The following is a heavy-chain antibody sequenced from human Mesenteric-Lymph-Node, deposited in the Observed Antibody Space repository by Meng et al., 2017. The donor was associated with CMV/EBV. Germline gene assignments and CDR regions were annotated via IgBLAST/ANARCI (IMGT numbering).Heavy chain of an antibody. CDR3: ARELYGSGNDY. V-gene: IGHV7-4-1*02. CDR1: GYTFNRHA. D-gene: IGHD3-10*01. Sequence: CKASGYTFNRHAMNWVRQAPGQGLEWMGWINTNTGNPTYAQGFTGRFVFSLDTSVSTAYLQISSLKAEDTAVYYCARELYGSGNDYWGQGTLVTVSS. CDR2: INTNTGNP. J-gene: IGHJ4*02.